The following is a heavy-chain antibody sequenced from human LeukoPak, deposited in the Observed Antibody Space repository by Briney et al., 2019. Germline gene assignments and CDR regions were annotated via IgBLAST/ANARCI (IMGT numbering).Heavy chain of an antibody. CDR1: GFTFSSYA. D-gene: IGHD2-2*01. Sequence: GGSLRLSCAASGFTFSSYAMSWVRQAPGKGLEWVSAISGSGGSTYYADPVKGRFTISRDNSKNTLYLQMNSLGAEDTAVYYCAKDQPIVVVPAATGFDPWGQGTLVTVSS. J-gene: IGHJ5*02. CDR3: AKDQPIVVVPAATGFDP. CDR2: ISGSGGST. V-gene: IGHV3-23*01.